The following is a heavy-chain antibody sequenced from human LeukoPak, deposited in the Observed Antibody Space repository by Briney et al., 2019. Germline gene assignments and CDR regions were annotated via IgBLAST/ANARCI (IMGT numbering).Heavy chain of an antibody. CDR3: ARKIVATYYYFDY. V-gene: IGHV3-30-3*01. D-gene: IGHD5-12*01. CDR1: GFTFSNYV. CDR2: ISYDGSNK. Sequence: GGSLRLSCAASGFTFSNYVMSWVRQAPGKGLEWVAVISYDGSNKYYADSVKGRFTISRDNSKNTLYLQMNSLRAEDTAVYYCARKIVATYYYFDYWGQGTLVTVSS. J-gene: IGHJ4*02.